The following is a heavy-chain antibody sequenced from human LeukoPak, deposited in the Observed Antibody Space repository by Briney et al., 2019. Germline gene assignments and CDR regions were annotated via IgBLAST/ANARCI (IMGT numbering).Heavy chain of an antibody. J-gene: IGHJ6*02. V-gene: IGHV4-39*01. CDR1: GGSISSSSYY. D-gene: IGHD5-18*01. CDR2: IYYSGST. Sequence: SETLSLTCTVSGGSISSSSYYWGWIRQPPGKGLEWIGSIYYSGSTYYNPSLKSRVTIFVDTSKNQFSLKLSSVTAADTAVYYRARQSNVDTAMITYYYYGMDVWGQGTTVTVSS. CDR3: ARQSNVDTAMITYYYYGMDV.